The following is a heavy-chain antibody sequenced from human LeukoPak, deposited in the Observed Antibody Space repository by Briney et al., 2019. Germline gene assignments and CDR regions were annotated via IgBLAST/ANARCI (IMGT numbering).Heavy chain of an antibody. CDR3: AREAVDTAMIYDY. V-gene: IGHV4-59*01. D-gene: IGHD5-18*01. CDR2: IYYSGST. CDR1: GGSISSYY. J-gene: IGHJ4*02. Sequence: SETLSLTCTVSGGSISSYYWSWIRQPPGKGLEWIGYIYYSGSTNYNPSLKSRVTISVDTSKNQFSLKLSSVTAADTAVYYCAREAVDTAMIYDYWGQGTLVTVSS.